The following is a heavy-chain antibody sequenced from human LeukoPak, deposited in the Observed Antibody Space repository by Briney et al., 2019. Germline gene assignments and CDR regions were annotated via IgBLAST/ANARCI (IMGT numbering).Heavy chain of an antibody. V-gene: IGHV1-8*03. Sequence: ASVKVSCKASGYTFTNYDINWVRQATGQGLEWMGWMNPNSGNTGYAQKFQGRVTITRNTSISTAYMELRSLRSDDTAVYYCASSCSSTSCYAGDGFDPWGQGTLVTVSS. J-gene: IGHJ5*02. CDR3: ASSCSSTSCYAGDGFDP. CDR1: GYTFTNYD. D-gene: IGHD2-2*01. CDR2: MNPNSGNT.